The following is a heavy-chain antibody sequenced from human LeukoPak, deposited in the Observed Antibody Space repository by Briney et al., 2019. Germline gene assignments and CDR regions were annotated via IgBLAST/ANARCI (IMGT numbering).Heavy chain of an antibody. J-gene: IGHJ3*01. D-gene: IGHD2-2*01. CDR1: GFTFDDYA. V-gene: IGHV3-43D*03. CDR3: ARDKEKGSTSGSSFHL. Sequence: GGSLRLSCAASGFTFDDYAMHWVRQAPGKGLEWVSLISWDGGRTYYADSAKGRFTISRHNSKNSLYLQMNSLRGEDTGVYYCARDKEKGSTSGSSFHLWGQGTMVTVSS. CDR2: ISWDGGRT.